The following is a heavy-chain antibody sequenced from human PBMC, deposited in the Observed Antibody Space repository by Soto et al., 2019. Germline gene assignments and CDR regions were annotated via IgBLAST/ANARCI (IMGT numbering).Heavy chain of an antibody. CDR3: ATPGPGVAASF. Sequence: PXESLKISFKGLGYTLTNYWIGWVREMPGKGLEWMGLIYPSDLDTRYSPSFQGQVTISADKSVSTAYLQWNSLKASDTAMYYCATPGPGVAASFWGQGTQVTVSS. D-gene: IGHD6-19*01. CDR1: GYTLTNYW. V-gene: IGHV5-51*01. J-gene: IGHJ4*02. CDR2: IYPSDLDT.